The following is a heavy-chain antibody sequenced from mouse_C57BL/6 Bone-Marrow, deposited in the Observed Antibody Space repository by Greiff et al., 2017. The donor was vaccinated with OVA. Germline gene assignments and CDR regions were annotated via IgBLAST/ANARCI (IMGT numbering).Heavy chain of an antibody. Sequence: EVKLVESGGGLVQPGGSLKLSCAASGFTFSDYYMYWVRQTPEKRLEWVAYISNGGGSTYYPDTVKGRFTISRDNAKNTLYLQMSRLKSEDTAMYYCARPPSYYDNQYYYAMDYWGQGTSVTVSS. CDR2: ISNGGGST. CDR3: ARPPSYYDNQYYYAMDY. J-gene: IGHJ4*01. V-gene: IGHV5-12*01. CDR1: GFTFSDYY. D-gene: IGHD2-1*01.